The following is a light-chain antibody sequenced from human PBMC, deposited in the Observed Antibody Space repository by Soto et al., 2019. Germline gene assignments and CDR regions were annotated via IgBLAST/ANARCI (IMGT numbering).Light chain of an antibody. Sequence: AIQLTQSPSSLSASVGDRVTITCRASQEIRGALAWYQQKPGKPPKLLIFDVSSLQSGVPSRFSGSGSGTDFTLIISSLQPEDFATYYCQQFNTYPITFGQGTRLEIK. J-gene: IGKJ5*01. CDR3: QQFNTYPIT. V-gene: IGKV1-13*02. CDR1: QEIRGA. CDR2: DVS.